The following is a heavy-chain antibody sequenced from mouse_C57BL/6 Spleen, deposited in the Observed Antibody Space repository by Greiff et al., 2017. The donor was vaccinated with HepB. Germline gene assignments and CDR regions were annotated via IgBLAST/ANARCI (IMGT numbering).Heavy chain of an antibody. V-gene: IGHV10-1*01. D-gene: IGHD2-5*01. CDR1: GFSFNTSA. Sequence: EVHLVESGGGLVQPKGSLQLSCAASGFSFNTSAMNWVRQAPGEGLEWVARIRSKSDNYAQYNADSVKDRFTISSDDSESMLYLQMNNLKTEDTAMYYCVRHWSNYDYAMDYWGQGTSVTVSS. CDR3: VRHWSNYDYAMDY. CDR2: IRSKSDNYAQ. J-gene: IGHJ4*01.